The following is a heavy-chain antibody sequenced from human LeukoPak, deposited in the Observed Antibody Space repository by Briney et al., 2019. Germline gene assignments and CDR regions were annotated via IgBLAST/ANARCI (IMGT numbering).Heavy chain of an antibody. Sequence: GSLRLSCAASGFTFRSFAMSWVRQAPGKGLEWVSGIIGSGRTPFYADSVKGRFTISRDNSKNTLYLQMNSLRAEDTAIYYCAKKEGDTYFSWYMDVWGKGTTVTVSS. CDR1: GFTFRSFA. CDR2: IIGSGRTP. D-gene: IGHD2-21*01. CDR3: AKKEGDTYFSWYMDV. V-gene: IGHV3-23*01. J-gene: IGHJ6*03.